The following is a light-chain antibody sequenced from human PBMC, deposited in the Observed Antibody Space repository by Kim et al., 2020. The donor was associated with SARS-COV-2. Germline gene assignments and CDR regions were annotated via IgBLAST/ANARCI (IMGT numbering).Light chain of an antibody. CDR3: QQYGSSPYT. V-gene: IGKV3-20*01. Sequence: LPPGEEAPLSCRASQSVSSSYLAWYQQKPGQAPRLLIYGASSRATGIPDRFSGSGSGTDFTLTISRLEPEDFAVYYCQQYGSSPYTFGQGTKLEI. CDR1: QSVSSSY. J-gene: IGKJ2*01. CDR2: GAS.